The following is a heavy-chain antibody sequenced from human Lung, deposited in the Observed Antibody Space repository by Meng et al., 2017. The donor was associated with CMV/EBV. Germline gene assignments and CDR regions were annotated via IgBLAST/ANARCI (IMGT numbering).Heavy chain of an antibody. V-gene: IGHV1-18*01. J-gene: IGHJ6*02. D-gene: IGHD3-10*01. CDR1: GYSFRTFG. Sequence: AXVXVSXXASGYSFRTFGISWVRKAPGQGLEWMGWISAYNGNTTYTQKLQGRVTMTRDTSTRTVYMELRSLRSDDTAVYYCARDRVLRGVNGLDVWGQGTTVXVSS. CDR2: ISAYNGNT. CDR3: ARDRVLRGVNGLDV.